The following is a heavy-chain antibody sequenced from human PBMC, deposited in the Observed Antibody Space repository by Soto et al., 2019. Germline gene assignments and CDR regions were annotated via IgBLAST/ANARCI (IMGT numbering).Heavy chain of an antibody. CDR2: IIPIFGTA. CDR3: ARGDYYDSSGYYYSAGKSDY. D-gene: IGHD3-22*01. V-gene: IGHV1-69*06. J-gene: IGHJ4*02. Sequence: EASVKVSCKASGGTFSSYAISWVRQAPGQGLEWMGGIIPIFGTANYAQKFQGRVTITADKSTSTAYMELSSLRSEDTAVYYCARGDYYDSSGYYYSAGKSDYWGQGTLVTVSS. CDR1: GGTFSSYA.